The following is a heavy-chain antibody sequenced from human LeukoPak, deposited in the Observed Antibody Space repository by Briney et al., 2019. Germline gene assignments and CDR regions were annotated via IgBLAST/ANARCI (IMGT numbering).Heavy chain of an antibody. Sequence: SETLSLTCTVSGGSISSYYWSWIRQPPGKGLEWIGYIYYSGSTNYNPSLKSRVTISVDTSKNQFSLKLSSVTAADTAVYYCARDGDYGDYWFDYWGQGTLVTVSS. CDR3: ARDGDYGDYWFDY. CDR1: GGSISSYY. D-gene: IGHD4-17*01. CDR2: IYYSGST. J-gene: IGHJ4*02. V-gene: IGHV4-59*01.